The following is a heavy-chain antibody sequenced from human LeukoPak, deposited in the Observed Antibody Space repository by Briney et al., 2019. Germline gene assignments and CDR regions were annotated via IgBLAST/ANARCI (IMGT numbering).Heavy chain of an antibody. D-gene: IGHD5-18*01. V-gene: IGHV5-51*01. Sequence: GGSLRLSCKGSGYGFTSYWIGWVRQMPGKGLEWMGIIYPGDSDTRYSPSFQGQVTISADKSISTAYLQWSSLKASDTAMYYCARVDTAMVGYYYYYMDVWGKGTTVTVSS. CDR3: ARVDTAMVGYYYYYMDV. CDR1: GYGFTSYW. J-gene: IGHJ6*03. CDR2: IYPGDSDT.